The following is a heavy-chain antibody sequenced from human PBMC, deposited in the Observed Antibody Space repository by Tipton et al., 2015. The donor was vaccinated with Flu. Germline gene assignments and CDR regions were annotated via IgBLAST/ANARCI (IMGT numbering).Heavy chain of an antibody. V-gene: IGHV3-33*08. Sequence: SLRLSCAASGFSLSNYSMNWVRQAPGKGLEWVANIKQDGSNKYYADSVKGRFTISRDNSKNTLYLQMNSLRAEDTAVYYCARGISQRYSGYDGIDYWGQGTLVTVSS. D-gene: IGHD5-12*01. CDR2: IKQDGSNK. CDR3: ARGISQRYSGYDGIDY. J-gene: IGHJ4*02. CDR1: GFSLSNYS.